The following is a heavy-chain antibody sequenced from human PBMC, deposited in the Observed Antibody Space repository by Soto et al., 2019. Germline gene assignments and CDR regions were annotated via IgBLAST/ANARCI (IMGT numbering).Heavy chain of an antibody. CDR1: GYTFSDYY. CDR3: ARGGEFCSTGSCNSSLGDAFDV. J-gene: IGHJ3*01. V-gene: IGHV1-2*02. Sequence: QVQLVQSGAEVKKPGASMKVSCKASGYTFSDYYMHWVRQAPGQGRECMGGMNPNNGATNYAQKFQDRVTMTRDASITTAYMELSRLRSDDTAVYYCARGGEFCSTGSCNSSLGDAFDVWGQGTTVTVSS. D-gene: IGHD2-15*01. CDR2: MNPNNGAT.